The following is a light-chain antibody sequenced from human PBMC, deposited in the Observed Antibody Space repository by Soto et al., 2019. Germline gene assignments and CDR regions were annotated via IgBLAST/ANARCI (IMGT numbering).Light chain of an antibody. Sequence: NFMLTQPHSVSESPGKTVTISCTRSSGSIASNFVQWYQQRPGSAPTIVIYEDNRRPSGVPDRFSGSIDSSSTSASLTISGLQTEDEADYYCGAWDDRLTVYVFGSGTKLTVL. CDR1: SGSIASNF. CDR2: EDN. CDR3: GAWDDRLTVYV. V-gene: IGLV6-57*04. J-gene: IGLJ1*01.